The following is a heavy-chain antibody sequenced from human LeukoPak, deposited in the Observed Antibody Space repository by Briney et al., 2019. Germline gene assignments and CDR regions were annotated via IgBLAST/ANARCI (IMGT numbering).Heavy chain of an antibody. CDR2: INHSGST. D-gene: IGHD1-7*01. Sequence: SETLSLTCAVYGGSFSGYYWSWIRQPPGKGLEWIGEINHSGSTNYNPSLKSRVTISVDTTKNQFSLKLSSVTAADTAVYYCARRTGTTVGRRYYCYYMAVWSKGSTVTVSS. V-gene: IGHV4-34*01. J-gene: IGHJ6*03. CDR1: GGSFSGYY. CDR3: ARRTGTTVGRRYYCYYMAV.